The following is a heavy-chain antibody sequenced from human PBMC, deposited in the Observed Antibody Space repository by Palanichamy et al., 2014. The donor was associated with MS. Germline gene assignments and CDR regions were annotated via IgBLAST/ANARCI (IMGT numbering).Heavy chain of an antibody. CDR2: INPDSGDT. CDR3: ARVVTVLKY. CDR1: GYTFTGYY. V-gene: IGHV1-2*06. J-gene: IGHJ4*02. Sequence: QVQLVQSGAEVKKPGASVKVSCKTSGYTFTGYYIHWVRQAPGQGLEWMGRINPDSGDTNYPQKFQGRVTLTRDTSNSTAHMELSRLRSDDTAVYFCARVVTVLKYWGQGTLVTVSS. D-gene: IGHD2-21*02.